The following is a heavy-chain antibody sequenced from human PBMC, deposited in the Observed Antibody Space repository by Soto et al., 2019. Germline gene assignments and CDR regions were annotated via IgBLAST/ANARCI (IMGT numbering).Heavy chain of an antibody. CDR2: IKTKAEGGAT. CDR3: TTGSVEGV. V-gene: IGHV3-15*07. CDR1: DFTITNAW. D-gene: IGHD2-15*01. J-gene: IGHJ6*02. Sequence: EVQLVESGGGLVKPGGSLRLSSAASDFTITNAWMNWVRQAPGKGLEWVGRIKTKAEGGATDYAAPLKGRFTISRDDSRNTLFLQMNSLKTEDTAVYYCTTGSVEGVWGQGATVTVSS.